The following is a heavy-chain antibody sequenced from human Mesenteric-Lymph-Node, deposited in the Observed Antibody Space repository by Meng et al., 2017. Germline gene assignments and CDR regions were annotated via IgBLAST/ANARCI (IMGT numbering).Heavy chain of an antibody. V-gene: IGHV4-4*02. J-gene: IGHJ4*02. Sequence: GQRQESGPGLVKPSGTLSLTCAVSGGSISSSNWGSWVRQPPGKGLEWIGKIYHSGITIYNPSLKSRVTMSVDNSKNQFSLKLNSMTAADTAVYYCARDPTGGEDHQRVWGQGTLVTVSS. CDR1: GGSISSSNW. D-gene: IGHD1-14*01. CDR2: IYHSGIT. CDR3: ARDPTGGEDHQRV.